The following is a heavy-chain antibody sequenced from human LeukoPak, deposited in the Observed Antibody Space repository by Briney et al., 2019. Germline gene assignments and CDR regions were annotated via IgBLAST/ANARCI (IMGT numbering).Heavy chain of an antibody. Sequence: PGGSLRLSCAASGFTFSDYSMNWVRQAPGKGLEWVSAISGSGGSTYYADSVKGRFAISRDNSKNTLYLQMNSLRAEDTAVYYCAKGDSAYDFWYWGQGTVVGVSS. CDR3: AKGDSAYDFWY. CDR2: ISGSGGST. CDR1: GFTFSDYS. V-gene: IGHV3-23*01. J-gene: IGHJ4*02. D-gene: IGHD3-3*01.